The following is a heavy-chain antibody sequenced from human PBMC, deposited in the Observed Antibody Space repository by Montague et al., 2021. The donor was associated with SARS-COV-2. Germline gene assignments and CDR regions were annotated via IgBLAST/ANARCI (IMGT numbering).Heavy chain of an antibody. V-gene: IGHV4-31*03. D-gene: IGHD3-10*01. J-gene: IGHJ4*02. Sequence: TLSLTCTVSGGSISSGGYYWSWIRQHPGKGLEWIGYIYYSGSTYYNPSLKSRVTISVDTSKNQFSLKLSSVTAADTAVYYCARASGSLYLTSSSGPLFHFDYWGQGTLVTVSS. CDR3: ARASGSLYLTSSSGPLFHFDY. CDR1: GGSISSGGYY. CDR2: IYYSGST.